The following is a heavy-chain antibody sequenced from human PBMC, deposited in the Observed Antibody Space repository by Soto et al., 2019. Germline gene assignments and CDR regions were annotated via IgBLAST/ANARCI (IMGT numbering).Heavy chain of an antibody. J-gene: IGHJ5*02. CDR3: ARSWFGELSWFDP. V-gene: IGHV1-69*13. CDR2: IIPIFGTA. D-gene: IGHD3-10*01. CDR1: GGTFSSYA. Sequence: SVKVSCMASGGTFSSYAISWVRQAPGQGLEWMGGIIPIFGTANYAQKFQGRVTITADESTSTAYMELSSLRSEDTAVYYCARSWFGELSWFDPWGQGTLVTVSS.